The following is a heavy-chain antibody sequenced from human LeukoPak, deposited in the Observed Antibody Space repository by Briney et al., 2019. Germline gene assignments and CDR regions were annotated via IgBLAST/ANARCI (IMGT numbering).Heavy chain of an antibody. CDR1: GYTFTNYW. J-gene: IGHJ4*02. CDR2: IDPSDSYT. Sequence: RGESLKISCKGSGYTFTNYWISWVRQMTGKRLEWMGRIDPSDSYTNYNPSFRGHITISADKSSSTAYLHWSSLKASDTAMYFCARQYSGYDYYFDYWGQGILVTVSS. V-gene: IGHV5-10-1*01. CDR3: ARQYSGYDYYFDY. D-gene: IGHD5-12*01.